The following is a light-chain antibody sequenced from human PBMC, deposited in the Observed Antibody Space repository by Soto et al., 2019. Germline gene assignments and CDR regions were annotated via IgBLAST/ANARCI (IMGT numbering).Light chain of an antibody. CDR1: QSMSSW. J-gene: IGKJ1*01. CDR3: QQYRT. Sequence: EIQMTQSPSALSASIGDRVTITCRASQSMSSWLAWYQQKPGKAPNLLIYKASRLESGVPSRFSGSESGTEFTLTISSLQPDDFATYYCQQYRTFGQGTKVDIK. CDR2: KAS. V-gene: IGKV1-5*03.